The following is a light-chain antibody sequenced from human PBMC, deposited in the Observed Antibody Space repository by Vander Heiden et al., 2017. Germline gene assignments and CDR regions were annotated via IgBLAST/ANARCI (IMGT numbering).Light chain of an antibody. CDR1: QGISSY. CDR3: QQEYSYPRT. Sequence: AIRMTQSPSSFSASTGDRVTITCRASQGISSYLAWYQQKPGKAPKLLIYAASTLQSGVPSRFSGSGSGTDFTLTISCLQSEDFATYYCQQEYSYPRTFGQGTKLEIK. CDR2: AAS. V-gene: IGKV1-8*01. J-gene: IGKJ2*01.